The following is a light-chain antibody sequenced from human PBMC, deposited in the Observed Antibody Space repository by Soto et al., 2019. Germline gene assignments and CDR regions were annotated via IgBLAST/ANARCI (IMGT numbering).Light chain of an antibody. V-gene: IGLV3-21*02. Sequence: SYELTQQPSESVAPGQTAIITCGGNDIGTKSVKWYQKKPGQAPVLVVYDDNDRHSAIPERFSGANSGDTATLTISRVEAGDGVDYYCQVWDSRSDHDVFETGTKVTAL. J-gene: IGLJ1*01. CDR2: DDN. CDR1: DIGTKS. CDR3: QVWDSRSDHDV.